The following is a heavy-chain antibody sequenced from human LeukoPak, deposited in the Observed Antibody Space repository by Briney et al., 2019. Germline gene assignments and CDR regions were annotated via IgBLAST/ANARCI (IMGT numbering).Heavy chain of an antibody. CDR3: AREAQLWSSTYYYYYMDV. CDR2: IYYSGST. D-gene: IGHD5-18*01. Sequence: SETLSLTCAVYGGSFSGYYWSWIRQPPGKGLEWIGYIYYSGSTNYNPSLKSRVTISVDTSKNQFSLKLSSVTAADTAVYYCAREAQLWSSTYYYYYMDVWGKGTTVTVSS. CDR1: GGSFSGYY. V-gene: IGHV4-59*01. J-gene: IGHJ6*03.